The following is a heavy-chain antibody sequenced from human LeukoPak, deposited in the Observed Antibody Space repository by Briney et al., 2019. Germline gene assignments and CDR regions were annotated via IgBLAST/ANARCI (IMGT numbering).Heavy chain of an antibody. J-gene: IGHJ4*02. CDR1: GGTFTSYA. CDR3: ASRRMRDGYSLN. V-gene: IGHV1-69*05. Sequence: SVKVSCKASGGTFTSYAISWVRQAPGQGLEWMGGIIPIFGTANYAQKFQGRVTITTDESTSTAYMELSSLRSEDTAVYYCASRRMRDGYSLNWGQGTLVTVSS. D-gene: IGHD5-24*01. CDR2: IIPIFGTA.